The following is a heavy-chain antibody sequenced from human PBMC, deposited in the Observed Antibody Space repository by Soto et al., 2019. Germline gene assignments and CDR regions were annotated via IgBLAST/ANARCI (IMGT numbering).Heavy chain of an antibody. CDR3: ARQFRDVYNAVEY. CDR1: GGSISSYH. Sequence: SETLSLACTVSGGSISSYHWSWIRQSPGKGLEWIGYTSNSAPTIYNPSLKSRVTISADTSKNQFSLRLSSVTAADTAVYFCARQFRDVYNAVEYWGQGALVTVPS. CDR2: TSNSAPT. D-gene: IGHD1-1*01. J-gene: IGHJ4*02. V-gene: IGHV4-59*08.